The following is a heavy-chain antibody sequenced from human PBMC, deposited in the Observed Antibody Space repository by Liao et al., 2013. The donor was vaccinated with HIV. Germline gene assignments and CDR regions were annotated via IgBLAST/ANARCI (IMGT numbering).Heavy chain of an antibody. CDR2: IYYSGST. Sequence: QLQLQESGPGLVKPSETLSLTCTVSGDSISSSSYYWGWIRQPPGKGLEWIGSIYYSGSTYYNPSLKSRVTISVDTSKNQFSLKLSSVTAADTALYYCARAPGEWSPSHDCFDIWGQGTRVTVSS. V-gene: IGHV4-39*07. J-gene: IGHJ3*02. D-gene: IGHD3-3*01. CDR3: ARAPGEWSPSHDCFDI. CDR1: GDSISSSSYY.